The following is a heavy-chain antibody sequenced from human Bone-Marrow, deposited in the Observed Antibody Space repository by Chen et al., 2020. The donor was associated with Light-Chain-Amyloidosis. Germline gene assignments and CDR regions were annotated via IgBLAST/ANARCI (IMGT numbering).Heavy chain of an antibody. CDR3: ARRRDGYNFDY. Sequence: EVQLEQSGPEVKKPGESLKISCKGSGYTFPNYWIGWVRQMPGKGLEWMGVIYPDDSDARYSPSFEGQVPIXADKSIXXXXXXWXSXKASDTAMYYCARRRDGYNFDYWGQGTLVTVSS. D-gene: IGHD5-12*01. CDR2: IYPDDSDA. CDR1: GYTFPNYW. V-gene: IGHV5-51*01. J-gene: IGHJ4*02.